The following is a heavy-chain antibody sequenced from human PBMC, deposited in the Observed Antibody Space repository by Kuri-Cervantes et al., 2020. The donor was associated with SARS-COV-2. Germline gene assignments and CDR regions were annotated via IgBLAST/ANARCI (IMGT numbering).Heavy chain of an antibody. CDR1: GFTFSSYS. J-gene: IGHJ4*02. V-gene: IGHV3-21*01. CDR3: ARDGGIAVAAHFDY. D-gene: IGHD6-19*01. CDR2: ISSSSSYI. Sequence: GGSLRLSCAASGFTFSSYSMNWVRQAPGKGLEWVSSISSSSSYIYYADSVKGRFTVSRDDSKNTLYVQMNSLRAEDTAVYYCARDGGIAVAAHFDYWGQGTLVTVSS.